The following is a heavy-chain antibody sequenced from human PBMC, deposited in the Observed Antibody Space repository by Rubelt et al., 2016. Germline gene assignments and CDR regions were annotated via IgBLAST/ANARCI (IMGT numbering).Heavy chain of an antibody. J-gene: IGHJ4*02. CDR2: ISYDGSNK. CDR1: GFTFSSYA. V-gene: IGHV3-30*04. Sequence: QVQLVESGGGVVQPGRSLSLSCAASGFTFSSYAMHWVRQAPGKGLEWVAVISYDGSNKYYADSVKGRFTISRDNSKNTLYLQMNSLRAEDTAVYYCARVIYGDKSFVDYWGQGTLVTVSS. CDR3: ARVIYGDKSFVDY. D-gene: IGHD4-17*01.